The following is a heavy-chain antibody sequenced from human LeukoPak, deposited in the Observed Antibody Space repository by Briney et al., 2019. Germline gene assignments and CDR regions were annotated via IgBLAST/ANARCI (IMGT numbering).Heavy chain of an antibody. CDR3: ARGRRYGSGGGPDY. Sequence: ASGTLSLTCAVYGGSFSGYYWSWIRQPPGKGLEWIGEINHSGSTNYNPSLKSRVTISVDTSKNQFSLKLSSVTAADTAVYYCARGRRYGSGGGPDYWGQGTLVTVSS. J-gene: IGHJ4*02. CDR1: GGSFSGYY. CDR2: INHSGST. V-gene: IGHV4-34*01. D-gene: IGHD3-10*01.